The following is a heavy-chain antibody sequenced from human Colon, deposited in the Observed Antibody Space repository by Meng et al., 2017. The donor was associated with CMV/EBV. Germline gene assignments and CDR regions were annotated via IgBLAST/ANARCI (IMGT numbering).Heavy chain of an antibody. CDR3: ASHSGA. Sequence: GESLKISCAASGFNFSNYWMSWVRQAPGKGLEWVAHIKQDGSEKNYVDSVKGRFTISRDNAKRSLYLQVNSLRADDTAMYYCASHSGAWGRGTLVTVSS. CDR2: IKQDGSEK. D-gene: IGHD1-26*01. V-gene: IGHV3-7*01. J-gene: IGHJ5*02. CDR1: GFNFSNYW.